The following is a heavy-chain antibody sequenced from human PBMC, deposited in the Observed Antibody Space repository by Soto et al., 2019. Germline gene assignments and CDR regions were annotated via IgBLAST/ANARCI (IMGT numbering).Heavy chain of an antibody. Sequence: GGSLRLSCAASGFTFSSYSMNWVRQAPGKGLEWVSYISSSSSTIYYADSVKGRFTISRDNAKNSLYLQMNSLRAEDTAVYYCARDTPVLRYFDWLPRYMDVWGKGTTVTVSS. CDR1: GFTFSSYS. CDR2: ISSSSSTI. CDR3: ARDTPVLRYFDWLPRYMDV. D-gene: IGHD3-9*01. V-gene: IGHV3-48*01. J-gene: IGHJ6*03.